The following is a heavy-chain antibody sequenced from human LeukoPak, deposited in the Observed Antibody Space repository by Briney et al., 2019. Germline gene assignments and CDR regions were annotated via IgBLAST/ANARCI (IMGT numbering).Heavy chain of an antibody. CDR3: ARDQLMITFGGVIGDAFDI. CDR1: GFTFSSYA. D-gene: IGHD3-16*02. V-gene: IGHV3-30-3*01. J-gene: IGHJ3*02. CDR2: ISYDGSKK. Sequence: GGSLRLSCAASGFTFSSYAMHWVRQAPGKGLEWVAVISYDGSKKYYADSVKGRFTISRDNSKNTLYLQMNSLRTEDTAVYYCARDQLMITFGGVIGDAFDIWGQGTMVTVSS.